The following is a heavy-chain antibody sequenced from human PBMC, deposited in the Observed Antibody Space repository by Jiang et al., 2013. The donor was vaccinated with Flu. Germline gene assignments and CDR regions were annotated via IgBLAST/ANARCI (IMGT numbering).Heavy chain of an antibody. D-gene: IGHD5-24*01. CDR1: GVSVTSSAYS. Sequence: LLKPSETLSLTCTISGVSVTSSAYSWGWIRQPPGKGLEWIANLYYAGTTYYNPSLKSRVTISVDTSKTQFSLNLTSVTAADTAVYYCSRADDYIPFDYWGQGTLVTVSS. CDR3: SRADDYIPFDY. V-gene: IGHV4-39*01. CDR2: LYYAGTT. J-gene: IGHJ4*02.